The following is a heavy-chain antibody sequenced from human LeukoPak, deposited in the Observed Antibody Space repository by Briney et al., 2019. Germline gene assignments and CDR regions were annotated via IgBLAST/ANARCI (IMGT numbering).Heavy chain of an antibody. Sequence: ASVKVSCKASGYIFSGYYMHWVRQAPGQGLEWMGWVNPNSGGTNYAQKFQGRVTMTRDTSISTAYMELSRLRSDDTAVYYCARYSLLGRGLDYWGQGTLVTVSS. CDR1: GYIFSGYY. CDR2: VNPNSGGT. V-gene: IGHV1-2*02. D-gene: IGHD2-15*01. CDR3: ARYSLLGRGLDY. J-gene: IGHJ4*02.